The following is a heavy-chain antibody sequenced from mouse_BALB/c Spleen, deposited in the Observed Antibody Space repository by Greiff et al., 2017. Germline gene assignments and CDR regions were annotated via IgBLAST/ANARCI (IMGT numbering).Heavy chain of an antibody. Sequence: EVKLQESGPGLVKPSQSLSLTCSVSGYSITSGYYWNCLRQFPGNKLEWMGYISYDGSNNYNPSLKNRNSITRDTSKNQFFLKLNSVTTEDTATYYCAKGVMDYWGQGTSGTVSS. CDR1: GYSITSGYY. CDR2: ISYDGSN. CDR3: AKGVMDY. V-gene: IGHV3-6*02. J-gene: IGHJ4*01.